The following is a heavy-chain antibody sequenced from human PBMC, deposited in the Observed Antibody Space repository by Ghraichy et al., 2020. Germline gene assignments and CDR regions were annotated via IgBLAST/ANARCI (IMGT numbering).Heavy chain of an antibody. Sequence: GESLNISCAASGFTVSSNYMSWVRQAPGKGLEWVSVIYSGGSTYYADSVKGRFTISRDNSKNTLYLQMNSLRAEDTAVYYCARESQETWSHYFDYWGQGTLVTVSS. D-gene: IGHD1-26*01. CDR1: GFTVSSNY. CDR2: IYSGGST. J-gene: IGHJ4*02. V-gene: IGHV3-53*01. CDR3: ARESQETWSHYFDY.